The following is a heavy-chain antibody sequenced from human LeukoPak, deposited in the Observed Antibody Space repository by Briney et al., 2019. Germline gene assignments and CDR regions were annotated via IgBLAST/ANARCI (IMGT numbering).Heavy chain of an antibody. CDR2: IYSGGST. Sequence: GGSLRLSCAASGFTVSSNYMSWVRQAPGKGLEWVSVIYSGGSTYYADSVTGRFTISRDNSKNTLYLQMNSLRAEDTAVYYCARVGAAMVYGMDGWGQGTTVTVSS. CDR1: GFTVSSNY. D-gene: IGHD5-18*01. J-gene: IGHJ6*02. V-gene: IGHV3-66*02. CDR3: ARVGAAMVYGMDG.